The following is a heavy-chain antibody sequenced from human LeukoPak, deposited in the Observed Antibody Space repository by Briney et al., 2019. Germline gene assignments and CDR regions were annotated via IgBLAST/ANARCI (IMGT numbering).Heavy chain of an antibody. CDR3: AKDWAPDYYDSSGYYSEAFDI. Sequence: GGSLRLSCAASGFTFSSYAMHWVRQAPGKGLEWVSAISGSGGSTYYADSVKGRFTISRDNSKNTLYLQMNSLRAEDTAVYYCAKDWAPDYYDSSGYYSEAFDIWGQGTMVTVSS. CDR2: ISGSGGST. CDR1: GFTFSSYA. D-gene: IGHD3-22*01. J-gene: IGHJ3*02. V-gene: IGHV3-23*01.